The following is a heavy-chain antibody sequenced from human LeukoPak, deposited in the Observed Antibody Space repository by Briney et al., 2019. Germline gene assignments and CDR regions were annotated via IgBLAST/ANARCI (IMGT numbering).Heavy chain of an antibody. D-gene: IGHD3-3*01. J-gene: IGHJ6*02. CDR3: ARDRSITIFGVVNGMDV. Sequence: ASVKVSCKASGYTFTSYYMHWVRQAPGQGLEWMGIINPSGGSTSYAQKFQGRVTMTRDTSTSTVYMELSSLRPEDTAVYYCARDRSITIFGVVNGMDVWGQGTTVTVSS. V-gene: IGHV1-46*01. CDR1: GYTFTSYY. CDR2: INPSGGST.